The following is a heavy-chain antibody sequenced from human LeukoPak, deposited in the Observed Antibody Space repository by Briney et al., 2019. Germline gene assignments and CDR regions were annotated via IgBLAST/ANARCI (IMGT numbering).Heavy chain of an antibody. J-gene: IGHJ4*02. Sequence: GGSLRLSCTASGFTFSSYAMHWVRQAPGKGLEYVSSINNNGGLTYYVNSVKGRFTISRDNSKNTLYLQMGSLRAEDMAVYYCARGGVYSSSSLDYWGQGTLVTVSS. V-gene: IGHV3-64*01. D-gene: IGHD6-6*01. CDR2: INNNGGLT. CDR3: ARGGVYSSSSLDY. CDR1: GFTFSSYA.